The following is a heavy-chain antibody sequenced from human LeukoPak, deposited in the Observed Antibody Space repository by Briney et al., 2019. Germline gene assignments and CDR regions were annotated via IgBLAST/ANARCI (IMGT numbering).Heavy chain of an antibody. J-gene: IGHJ4*02. Sequence: GGSLRLSCAASGFTFDDYAMHWVRQAPGKGLKWVSGISWNSGSIGYADSVKGRFTISRDNAKNSLYLQMNSLRAEDTALYYCARGAYSSSWSSAYYFDYWGQGTLVTVSS. D-gene: IGHD6-13*01. CDR1: GFTFDDYA. CDR2: ISWNSGSI. V-gene: IGHV3-9*01. CDR3: ARGAYSSSWSSAYYFDY.